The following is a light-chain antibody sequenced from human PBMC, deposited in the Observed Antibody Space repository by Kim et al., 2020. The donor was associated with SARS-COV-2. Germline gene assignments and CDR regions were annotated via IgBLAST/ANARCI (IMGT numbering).Light chain of an antibody. CDR3: SSYTSSSTVV. J-gene: IGLJ2*01. Sequence: QSITIACNVTSSDVGGYNYGSWYQQHPGKAPKLMIYDVSKRPSGVSNRFSGSKSGNTASLTISGLQAEDEADYYCSSYTSSSTVVFGGGTQLTVL. CDR1: SSDVGGYNY. V-gene: IGLV2-14*04. CDR2: DVS.